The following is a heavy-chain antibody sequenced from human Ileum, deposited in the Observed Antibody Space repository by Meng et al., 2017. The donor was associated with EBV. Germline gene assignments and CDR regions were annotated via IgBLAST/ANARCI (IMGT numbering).Heavy chain of an antibody. CDR2: INENGATT. J-gene: IGHJ4*02. V-gene: IGHV3-74*01. Sequence: VQLVASGGVLVQPGGSLRLSCAASGFTFSSYWMHWVRQVPGKGLVWVSRINENGATTTYADSVRGRFTIFRDNAKNTLYLQMNSLRAEDTAVYYCSRDLVGSDDYWGQGTLVTVSS. CDR3: SRDLVGSDDY. CDR1: GFTFSSYW. D-gene: IGHD6-6*01.